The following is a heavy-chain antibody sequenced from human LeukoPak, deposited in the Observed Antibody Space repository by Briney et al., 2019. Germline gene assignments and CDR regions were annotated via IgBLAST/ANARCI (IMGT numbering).Heavy chain of an antibody. CDR1: GFTFSRYA. V-gene: IGHV3-23*01. J-gene: IGHJ4*02. CDR3: ATGYSSGPFDY. D-gene: IGHD6-19*01. CDR2: ISGRGGST. Sequence: AGSLRLSCAASGFTFSRYAMSWVRQAPGKGLDSVSAISGRGGSTYYADSVKGRFTIARDNSKNTLYLQMNSLRAEDTAVYYCATGYSSGPFDYWGQGTLVTVSS.